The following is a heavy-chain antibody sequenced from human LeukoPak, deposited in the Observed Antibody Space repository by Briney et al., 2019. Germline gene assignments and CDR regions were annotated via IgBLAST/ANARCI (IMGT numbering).Heavy chain of an antibody. CDR3: ATYRQVLLPFES. V-gene: IGHV3-48*03. J-gene: IGHJ4*02. CDR1: GFTFSSYE. Sequence: GGSLRLSCAASGFTFSSYEMNWVRQAPGKGLEWVSYISSSGSTIYYADSVRGRFTISRDNSKSTLSLQMNSLRAEDTAIYYCATYRQVLLPFESWGQGTLVTVSS. D-gene: IGHD2-8*02. CDR2: ISSSGSTI.